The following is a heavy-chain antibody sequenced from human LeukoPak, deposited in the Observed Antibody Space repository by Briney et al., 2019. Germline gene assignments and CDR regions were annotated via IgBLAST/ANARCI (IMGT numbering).Heavy chain of an antibody. CDR3: ATAYSGFAYNWFDP. CDR1: GFTFSDYG. J-gene: IGHJ5*02. V-gene: IGHV3-23*01. Sequence: GGSLRLSCAAAGFTFSDYGMNWVRQAPGKGLEWVSGISGSGISTYYADSVKGRFTISRDNSKNTLYLQMNSLRGEDTALYFCATAYSGFAYNWFDPWGQGTLVTVSS. CDR2: ISGSGIST. D-gene: IGHD5-12*01.